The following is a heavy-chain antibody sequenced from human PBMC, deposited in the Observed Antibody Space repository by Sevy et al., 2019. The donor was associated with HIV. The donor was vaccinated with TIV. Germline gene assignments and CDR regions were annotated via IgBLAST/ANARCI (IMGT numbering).Heavy chain of an antibody. V-gene: IGHV1-8*01. J-gene: IGHJ6*02. CDR3: AGAGVYCSSTSCYAYYGMYV. Sequence: ASVKVSCKASGYTFTSYDINWVRQATGQGLEWMGWMNPNSGNTGYAQKFQGRVTMTRNTSISTAYMELSSLRSEDTAVYYCAGAGVYCSSTSCYAYYGMYVWGQGTTVTVSS. CDR1: GYTFTSYD. D-gene: IGHD2-2*01. CDR2: MNPNSGNT.